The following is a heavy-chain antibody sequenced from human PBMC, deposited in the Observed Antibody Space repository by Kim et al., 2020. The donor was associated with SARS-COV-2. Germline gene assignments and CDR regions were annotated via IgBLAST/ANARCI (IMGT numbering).Heavy chain of an antibody. CDR3: ARRYYDFWSGYYFDS. Sequence: PSFQGQVTISADKSISTAYLQWSSLNASDTAMYYCARRYYDFWSGYYFDSWGQGTLVTVSS. J-gene: IGHJ4*02. V-gene: IGHV5-51*01. D-gene: IGHD3-3*01.